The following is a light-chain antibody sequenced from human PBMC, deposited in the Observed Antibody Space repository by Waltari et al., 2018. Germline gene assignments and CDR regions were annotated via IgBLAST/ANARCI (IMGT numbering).Light chain of an antibody. J-gene: IGLJ3*02. CDR1: SSHVGFADF. Sequence: QSALTQPASVSGSPGQSITISCTGTSSHVGFADFVSWFQQHPGNAPKVMIYKVNHRPSGVSNRFSGSKSANTASLTISGLQAEDEADYYCSSYTRRSYWVFGGGTQLTVL. V-gene: IGLV2-14*01. CDR2: KVN. CDR3: SSYTRRSYWV.